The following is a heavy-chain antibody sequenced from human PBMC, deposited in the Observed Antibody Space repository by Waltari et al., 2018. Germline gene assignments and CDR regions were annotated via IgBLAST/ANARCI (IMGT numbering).Heavy chain of an antibody. V-gene: IGHV4-39*07. CDR2: IYYSGST. D-gene: IGHD3-16*02. CDR3: ATLMITFGGVIVSPHFDY. CDR1: GGSISSSSYY. J-gene: IGHJ4*02. Sequence: QLQLQESGPGLVKPSETLSLTCTVSGGSISSSSYYWGWIRQPPGKGLEWIGSIYYSGSTYYNPALKSRVTISVDTSKNQFSLKLSSVTAADTAVYYCATLMITFGGVIVSPHFDYWGQGTLVIVSS.